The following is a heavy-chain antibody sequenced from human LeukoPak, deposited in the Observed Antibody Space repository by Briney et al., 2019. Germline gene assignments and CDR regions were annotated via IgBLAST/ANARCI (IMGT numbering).Heavy chain of an antibody. CDR1: GGSISNTNW. D-gene: IGHD3-10*01. V-gene: IGHV4/OR15-8*01. CDR3: TRTSRINMVLDP. Sequence: SETLSLTCGVSGGSISNTNWWTWVRQPPGKGLEWIGEIYHSGSTNYNPSLKSRVTISVDKSKNQFSLKLSSVTAADTAVYYCTRTSRINMVLDPWGQGTLVTVSS. CDR2: IYHSGST. J-gene: IGHJ5*02.